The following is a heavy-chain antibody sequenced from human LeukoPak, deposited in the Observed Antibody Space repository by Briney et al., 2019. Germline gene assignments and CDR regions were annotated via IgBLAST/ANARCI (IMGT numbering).Heavy chain of an antibody. D-gene: IGHD3-22*01. V-gene: IGHV3-74*01. J-gene: IGHJ1*01. Sequence: GGSLRLSCAASGFSFSSYWMHWVRQAPGKGLVWVSRIKSDGKTNYADSVKGRFTISRDNAKNTVSLQMDSLRAEDTGVYYCARAPSEVGGYYPEYFRHWGQGTLVTVSS. CDR1: GFSFSSYW. CDR2: IKSDGKT. CDR3: ARAPSEVGGYYPEYFRH.